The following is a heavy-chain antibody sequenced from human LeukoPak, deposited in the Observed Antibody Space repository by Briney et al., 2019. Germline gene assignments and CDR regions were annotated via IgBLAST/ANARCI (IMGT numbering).Heavy chain of an antibody. CDR3: ARDPFGGNWNTEGFDY. J-gene: IGHJ4*02. Sequence: GGSLRLSCAASGFTVSNKYMTWVRQAPGKGLEWVSLIYSDGRTYYADSVKGRCTISRDNSKNTLYLQINSLRVEDTAVYYCARDPFGGNWNTEGFDYWGQGTLVTVSS. D-gene: IGHD1/OR15-1a*01. V-gene: IGHV3-53*01. CDR1: GFTVSNKY. CDR2: IYSDGRT.